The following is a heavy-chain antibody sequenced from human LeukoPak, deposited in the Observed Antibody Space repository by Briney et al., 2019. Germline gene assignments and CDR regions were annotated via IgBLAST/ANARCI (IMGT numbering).Heavy chain of an antibody. J-gene: IGHJ5*02. CDR3: AKDPLASRYCSSTSCYTNWFDP. CDR1: GFTVSSNY. D-gene: IGHD2-2*02. V-gene: IGHV3-23*01. CDR2: ISGSGGST. Sequence: GGSLRLSCAASGFTVSSNYMSWVRQAPGKGLEWVSAISGSGGSTYYADSVKGRFTISRDNSKNTLYLQMNSLRAEDTAVYYCAKDPLASRYCSSTSCYTNWFDPWGQGTLVTVSS.